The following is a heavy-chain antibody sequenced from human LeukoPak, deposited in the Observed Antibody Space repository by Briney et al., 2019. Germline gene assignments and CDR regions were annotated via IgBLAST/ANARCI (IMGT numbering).Heavy chain of an antibody. J-gene: IGHJ3*02. CDR1: GFTVSSNY. V-gene: IGHV3-66*01. CDR2: IYSGGST. CDR3: ARERSPANIQLSQTDAFDI. D-gene: IGHD5-18*01. Sequence: GGSLRLSCAASGFTVSSNYMSWVRQAPGRGLEWVSVIYSGGSTYYADSVKGRFTISRDNSKNTLYLQMNSLRAEDTAVYYCARERSPANIQLSQTDAFDIWGQGTMVTVSS.